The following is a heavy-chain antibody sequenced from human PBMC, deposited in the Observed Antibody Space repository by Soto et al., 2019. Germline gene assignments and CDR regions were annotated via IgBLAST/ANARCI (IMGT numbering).Heavy chain of an antibody. V-gene: IGHV1-69*01. D-gene: IGHD3-22*01. Sequence: QVQLVQSGAEVKKPGSSVKVSCKASGGTFSSYAISWVRQAPGQGLEWMGGIIPIFGTANYAQKFQGRVTITADESTSTAYMELGSLRSEDTAVYYCASRYRRLTYYYDSSVHGPFDYWGQGTLVTVSS. CDR2: IIPIFGTA. CDR3: ASRYRRLTYYYDSSVHGPFDY. CDR1: GGTFSSYA. J-gene: IGHJ4*02.